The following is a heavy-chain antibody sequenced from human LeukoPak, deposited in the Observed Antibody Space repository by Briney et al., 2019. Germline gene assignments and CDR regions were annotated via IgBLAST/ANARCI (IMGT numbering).Heavy chain of an antibody. J-gene: IGHJ5*02. CDR2: IYYSGST. D-gene: IGHD4-17*01. Sequence: SETLSLTCTVSGGSIGSSSYYWGWIRQPPGKGLEWIGSIYYSGSTYYNPSLKSRVTISVDTSKNQFSLKLSSVTAADTAVYYCARDAVPLRPKNNWFDPWGQGTLVTVSS. CDR3: ARDAVPLRPKNNWFDP. V-gene: IGHV4-39*07. CDR1: GGSIGSSSYY.